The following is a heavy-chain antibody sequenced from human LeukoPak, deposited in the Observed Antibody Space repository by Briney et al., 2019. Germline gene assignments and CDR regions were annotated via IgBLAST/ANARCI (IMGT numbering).Heavy chain of an antibody. V-gene: IGHV4-34*01. CDR2: INHSGST. D-gene: IGHD2-15*01. CDR3: ARTQGYCRGDTCYFLESDY. J-gene: IGHJ4*02. Sequence: SETLSLTCAVYGGSFSGYYRSWIRQPPGKGLEWIVEINHSGSTNYNPSLKSRVTISVDTSKNQFSLKLSSVTAADTAVYYCARTQGYCRGDTCYFLESDYWGRGSLVTVSS. CDR1: GGSFSGYY.